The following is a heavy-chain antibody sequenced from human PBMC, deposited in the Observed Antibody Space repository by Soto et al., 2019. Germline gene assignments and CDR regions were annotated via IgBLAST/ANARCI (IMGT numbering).Heavy chain of an antibody. CDR2: ITGSGGST. J-gene: IGHJ4*02. D-gene: IGHD3-3*01. Sequence: EMQLLESGGGLVQPGGSLRLSCAASGFTFSNFAMSWVRQAPGKGLDWVSTITGSGGSTYYADSVKGRFTISRDNSKNTLYLQMNSLRVEDTAVYYCAKDEFWSAYLVDSWGLGTLVTVSS. CDR3: AKDEFWSAYLVDS. CDR1: GFTFSNFA. V-gene: IGHV3-23*01.